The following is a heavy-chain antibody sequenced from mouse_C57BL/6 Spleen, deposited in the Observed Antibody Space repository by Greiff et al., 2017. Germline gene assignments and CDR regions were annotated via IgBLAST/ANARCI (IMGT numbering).Heavy chain of an antibody. CDR3: ARRTGTRGVYFDY. Sequence: EVQLVESGGGLAKPGGSLKLSCAASGFTFSDYGMHWVRQAPEKGLEWVAYISSGSSTIYYADTVKGRFTISRDNAKNTLFLQMTSLRSEDTAMYYCARRTGTRGVYFDYWGQGTTLTVSS. V-gene: IGHV5-17*01. D-gene: IGHD4-1*01. CDR2: ISSGSSTI. J-gene: IGHJ2*01. CDR1: GFTFSDYG.